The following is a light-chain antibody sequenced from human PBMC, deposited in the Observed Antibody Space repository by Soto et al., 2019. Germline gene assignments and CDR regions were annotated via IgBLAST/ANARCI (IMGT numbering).Light chain of an antibody. CDR1: QSISSW. CDR3: QHYSTYPLT. V-gene: IGKV1-5*03. CDR2: KAS. J-gene: IGKJ4*01. Sequence: DIQMTQSPSTLSASVGDRVTITCRASQSISSWLAWYQQKPGKAPNLLIYKASTLQSGVPSRLSGSGSGTEFTLTISTLQPDDFATYFCQHYSTYPLTFGGGTKVEI.